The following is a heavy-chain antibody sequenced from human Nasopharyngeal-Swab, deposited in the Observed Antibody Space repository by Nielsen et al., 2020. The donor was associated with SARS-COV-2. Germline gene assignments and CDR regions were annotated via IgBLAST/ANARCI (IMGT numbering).Heavy chain of an antibody. V-gene: IGHV4-39*07. CDR2: IYYSGST. CDR3: ARATYYGDYPLDY. J-gene: IGHJ4*02. D-gene: IGHD4-17*01. CDR1: GGSISSSSYY. Sequence: SETLSLTCTVSGGSISSSSYYWGWIRQPPGKGLEWIGSIYYSGSTYYNPSLKSRVTISVDTSKNQFSLKLSSVTAADTAVYYCARATYYGDYPLDYWGQGTLVTVSS.